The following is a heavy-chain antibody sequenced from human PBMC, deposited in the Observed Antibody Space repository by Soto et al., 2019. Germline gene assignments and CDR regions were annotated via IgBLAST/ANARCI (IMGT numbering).Heavy chain of an antibody. CDR2: ISNGGNT. J-gene: IGHJ4*01. V-gene: IGHV3-53*01. D-gene: IGHD3-3*01. Sequence: EVQLVESGGDLIQPGGSLRLSCAASGFSVNDNYMGWVRRPPGKGLECVSLISNGGNTYYAASVKGRFTISRDNSKNTLYLDMRSLRVEDTAIYTCAGGDYDFRSGFYPFDYWGLGTLVSVSS. CDR1: GFSVNDNY. CDR3: AGGDYDFRSGFYPFDY.